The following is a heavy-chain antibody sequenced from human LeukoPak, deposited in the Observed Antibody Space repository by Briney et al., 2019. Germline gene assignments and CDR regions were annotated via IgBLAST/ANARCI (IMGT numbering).Heavy chain of an antibody. CDR1: GGFFSVSTHS. Sequence: SETLSLTCTISGGFFSVSTHSWGWIRQPPGKRLEWIGSISYSGNTYFNPSLKSRVTISVGTSKNQFSLKLTSVTAADTAVYYCARHIARDYVWGSYRGGPGFDYWGQGTLVTVSS. D-gene: IGHD3-16*02. CDR3: ARHIARDYVWGSYRGGPGFDY. V-gene: IGHV4-39*01. J-gene: IGHJ4*02. CDR2: ISYSGNT.